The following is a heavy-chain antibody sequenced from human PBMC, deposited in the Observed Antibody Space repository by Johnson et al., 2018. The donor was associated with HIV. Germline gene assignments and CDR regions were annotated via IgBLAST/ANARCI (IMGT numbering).Heavy chain of an antibody. J-gene: IGHJ3*02. CDR1: VFTFSSYG. D-gene: IGHD5-18*01. Sequence: QVQVVESGGGVVQPGRSLRLSCAASVFTFSSYGMHWVRQAPGKGLEWVAVIWYDGSNKYYADSVKGRFTISRDNSKKMLFLQMNSLRPEDTAVYYCAKDLRGYKYEVTGFPFDIWGQGTLVTVSS. CDR2: IWYDGSNK. CDR3: AKDLRGYKYEVTGFPFDI. V-gene: IGHV3-33*06.